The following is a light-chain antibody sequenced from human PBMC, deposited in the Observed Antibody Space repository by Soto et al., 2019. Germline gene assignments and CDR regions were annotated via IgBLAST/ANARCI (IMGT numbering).Light chain of an antibody. CDR1: SSNIGSNT. V-gene: IGLV1-44*01. CDR3: AAGDDSLNARV. CDR2: TND. J-gene: IGLJ3*02. Sequence: QSVLTQPPSASGTPGQRVTISCSGSSSNIGSNTVNWYQQLPGTAPKLLIYTNDQRPSGVPDRFSGSKSGTSASLAISGLQSEDAAVYYCAAGDDSLNARVFGGGPQLPVL.